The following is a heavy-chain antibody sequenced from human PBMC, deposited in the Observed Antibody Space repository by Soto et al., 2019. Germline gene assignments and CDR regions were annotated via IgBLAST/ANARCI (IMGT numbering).Heavy chain of an antibody. Sequence: SETLSLTCTFSGDSISTDYWSWIRQSPGKGLEWIGFIYYGGSTNYNPSLKSRVTISVDTPKNQFSLKLSSVTAADTAVYYCAKNWNWGSLVHWGQGALVTVSS. J-gene: IGHJ4*02. CDR2: IYYGGST. D-gene: IGHD7-27*01. CDR3: AKNWNWGSLVH. V-gene: IGHV4-59*08. CDR1: GDSISTDY.